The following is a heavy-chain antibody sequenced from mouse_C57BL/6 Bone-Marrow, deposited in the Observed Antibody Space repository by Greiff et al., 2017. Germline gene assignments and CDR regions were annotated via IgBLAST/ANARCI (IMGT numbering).Heavy chain of an antibody. CDR3: ARTPAYYSNPWFAY. CDR2: LWWDDDK. Sequence: QVTLKESGPGILQPSQTLSLTCSFSGFSLSTFGLGVGWIRQPSGKGLEWLAHLWWDDDKYYNPALKRRLTISKDTSKNQVFLKIANVDTADTATYYCARTPAYYSNPWFAYWGQGTRVTVSA. J-gene: IGHJ3*01. V-gene: IGHV8-8*01. CDR1: GFSLSTFGLG. D-gene: IGHD2-5*01.